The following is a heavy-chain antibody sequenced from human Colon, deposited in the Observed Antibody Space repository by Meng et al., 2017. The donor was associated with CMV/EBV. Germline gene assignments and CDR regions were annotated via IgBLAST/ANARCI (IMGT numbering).Heavy chain of an antibody. V-gene: IGHV4-34*01. CDR3: ERTLWFGELFPGD. CDR2: FHYSGST. CDR1: DGSLSGYY. Sequence: GSLRLSCAVDDGSLSGYYWTWIRQPPGKGLEWIGEFHYSGSTNYNPSLKSRVTISLDTSKNQFSLNLSSVTAADTAVYYCERTLWFGELFPGDWGQGTLVTVSS. D-gene: IGHD3-10*01. J-gene: IGHJ4*02.